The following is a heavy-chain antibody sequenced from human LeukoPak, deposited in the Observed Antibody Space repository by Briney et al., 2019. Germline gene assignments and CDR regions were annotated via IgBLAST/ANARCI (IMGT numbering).Heavy chain of an antibody. Sequence: ASVKVSCKASGYTFTSYYMHWVRQAPGQGLEWMGIINPSGGSTSYAQKFQGRVTMTRDTSTGTVYMELSSLRSEDTAVYYCARDPRGAVAGTRNGMDVWGQGTTVTVSS. CDR2: INPSGGST. CDR1: GYTFTSYY. V-gene: IGHV1-46*01. J-gene: IGHJ6*02. CDR3: ARDPRGAVAGTRNGMDV. D-gene: IGHD6-19*01.